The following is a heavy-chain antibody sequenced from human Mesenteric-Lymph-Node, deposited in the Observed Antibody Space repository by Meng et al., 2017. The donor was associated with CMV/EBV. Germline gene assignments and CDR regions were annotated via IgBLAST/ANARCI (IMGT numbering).Heavy chain of an antibody. CDR1: GGSISSYY. V-gene: IGHV4-59*01. D-gene: IGHD2-8*01. J-gene: IGHJ4*02. CDR2: IYYSGST. CDR3: ALMGLGFDY. Sequence: TLSLTCTVSGGSISSYYWSWIRQPPGKGLEWIGYIYYSGSTNYNPSLKSRVTISVDTSKNQFSLKLSSVTAADTAVYYCALMGLGFDYWGQGTLVTVSS.